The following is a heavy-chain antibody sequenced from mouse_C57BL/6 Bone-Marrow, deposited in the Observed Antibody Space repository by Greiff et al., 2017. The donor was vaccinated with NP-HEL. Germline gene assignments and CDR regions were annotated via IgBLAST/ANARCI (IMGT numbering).Heavy chain of an antibody. CDR2: ISDGGSYT. D-gene: IGHD1-1*01. Sequence: EVNVVESGGGLVKPGGSLKLSCAASGFTFSSYALSWVRQTPEKRLEWVATISDGGSYTYYPDNVKGRFTISRDNAKNNLYLQMSHLKSEDTAMYYCARHYYGSSYYAMDYWGQGTSVTVSS. V-gene: IGHV5-4*03. CDR3: ARHYYGSSYYAMDY. CDR1: GFTFSSYA. J-gene: IGHJ4*01.